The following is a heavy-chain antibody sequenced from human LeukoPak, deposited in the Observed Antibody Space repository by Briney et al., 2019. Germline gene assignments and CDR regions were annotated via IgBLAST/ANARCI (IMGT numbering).Heavy chain of an antibody. CDR3: ARQRGGDTFDY. CDR2: IYTSGST. D-gene: IGHD2-21*02. J-gene: IGHJ4*02. CDR1: GGSISSSSYY. Sequence: PSETLSLTCTVSGGSISSSSYYWGWIRQPPGKGLEWIGYIYTSGSTNYNPSLKSRVTISVDTSKNQFSLKLSSVTAADTAVYYCARQRGGDTFDYWGQGTLVTVSS. V-gene: IGHV4-61*05.